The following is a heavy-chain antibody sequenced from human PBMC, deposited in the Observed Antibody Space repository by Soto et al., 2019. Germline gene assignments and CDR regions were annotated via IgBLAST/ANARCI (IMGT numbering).Heavy chain of an antibody. CDR1: GYSFTSYW. CDR3: ARQVGDDSTPMDYYYGMDV. D-gene: IGHD3-22*01. V-gene: IGHV5-51*01. Sequence: HGESLKISCKGSGYSFTSYWIGWVRQMPGKGLEWMGIIYPGDSDTRYSPSFQGQVTISADKSISTAYLQWSSLKASDTAMYYCARQVGDDSTPMDYYYGMDVWGQGTTVTVSS. J-gene: IGHJ6*02. CDR2: IYPGDSDT.